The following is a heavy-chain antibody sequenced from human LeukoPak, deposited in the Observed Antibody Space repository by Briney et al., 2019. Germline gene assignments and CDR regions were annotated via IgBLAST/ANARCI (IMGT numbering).Heavy chain of an antibody. J-gene: IGHJ4*02. CDR3: ARRQTRYDYVWGSYRWDRDY. CDR1: GFTFSSYA. D-gene: IGHD3-16*02. Sequence: GGSLRLSCAASGFTFSSYAMSWVRQAPGKGLEWVSAISGSGGSTYYADSVKGRFTISRDNSKNTLYLQMNSLRAEDTAVYYCARRQTRYDYVWGSYRWDRDYWGQGTLVTVSS. CDR2: ISGSGGST. V-gene: IGHV3-23*01.